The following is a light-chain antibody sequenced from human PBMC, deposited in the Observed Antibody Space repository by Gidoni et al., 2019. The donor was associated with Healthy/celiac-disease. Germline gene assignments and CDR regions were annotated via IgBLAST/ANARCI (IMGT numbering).Light chain of an antibody. J-gene: IGKJ3*01. V-gene: IGKV1-39*01. Sequence: DIQMTQSPSSLSASVGDRVTITCRASQSISSYLNWYQQKPRKAPKLLIYAASSLKSGVPSRFSGSGSGTDFTLTISSLQPEDFATYYCQQSYSTPLTFGPGTKVDIK. CDR1: QSISSY. CDR2: AAS. CDR3: QQSYSTPLT.